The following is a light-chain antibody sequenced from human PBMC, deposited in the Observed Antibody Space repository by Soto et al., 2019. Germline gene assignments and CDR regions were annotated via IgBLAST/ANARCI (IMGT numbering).Light chain of an antibody. J-gene: IGKJ4*01. Sequence: DIQMTQSPSTLSASVGDRVTITCRASQNVFTWLAWYQHRPRKAPKLLIYDASILESGVPSRFSGSGSGTEFTLTITSLQSDDFATYYCQQYNTHSFGGGTKVDIK. CDR1: QNVFTW. CDR2: DAS. CDR3: QQYNTHS. V-gene: IGKV1-5*01.